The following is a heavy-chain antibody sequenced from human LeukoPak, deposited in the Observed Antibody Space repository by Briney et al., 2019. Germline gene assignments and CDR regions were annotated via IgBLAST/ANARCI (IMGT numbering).Heavy chain of an antibody. CDR2: INTNTGNP. J-gene: IGHJ5*02. D-gene: IGHD4-11*01. CDR3: ARGPPPTVLTTFGWFDP. CDR1: GYTFTSYG. V-gene: IGHV7-4-1*02. Sequence: GASVKVSCKASGYTFTSYGISWVRQAPGQGLEWMGWINTNTGNPTYAQGFTGRFVFSLDTSVSTAYLQISGLKAEDTAVYYCARGPPPTVLTTFGWFDPWGQGTLVTVSS.